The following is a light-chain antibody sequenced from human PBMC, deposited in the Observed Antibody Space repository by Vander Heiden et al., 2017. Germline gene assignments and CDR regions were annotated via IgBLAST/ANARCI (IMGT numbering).Light chain of an antibody. CDR2: GAS. CDR1: QCVSSSN. J-gene: IGKJ2*01. CDR3: QQYGSSPLYT. V-gene: IGKV3-20*01. Sequence: ESVVTQSPGTLSVSPGERATLPRRATQCVSSSNLAWYQQKPGQAPRLLIYGASSRATGIPDRFSGSGSGTDFTLTISRLEPEDFAVYYCQQYGSSPLYTFGQGTKLEIK.